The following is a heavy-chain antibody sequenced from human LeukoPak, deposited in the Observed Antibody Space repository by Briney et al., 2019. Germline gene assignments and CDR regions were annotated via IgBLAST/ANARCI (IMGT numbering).Heavy chain of an antibody. CDR3: ARHMVRGVAGWYFDL. CDR1: GGSISTYY. D-gene: IGHD3-10*01. V-gene: IGHV4-59*08. J-gene: IGHJ2*01. CDR2: IYSSGST. Sequence: SETLSLTYTVSGGSISTYYWSWIRQSPGKGLEWIGYIYSSGSTNYNPSLKSRVTISVDTSKNQFSLKLSSVTAADTAVYYCARHMVRGVAGWYFDLWGRGTLVTVSS.